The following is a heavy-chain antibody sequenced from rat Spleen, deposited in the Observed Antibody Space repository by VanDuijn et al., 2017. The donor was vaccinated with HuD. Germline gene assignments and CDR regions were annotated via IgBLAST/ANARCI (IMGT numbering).Heavy chain of an antibody. D-gene: IGHD1-11*01. V-gene: IGHV5-29*01. CDR3: ARRHYGYTDYFDY. J-gene: IGHJ2*01. CDR2: LSYDGLTT. Sequence: EVQLVESGGGLVQPGRSMKLSCAASGFTFSNYGMAWVRQAPKKGLEWVATLSYDGLTTYYRDSVKGRFTISRDIAENTLYLQMDSLGSEDTATYYCARRHYGYTDYFDYWGQGVMVTVSS. CDR1: GFTFSNYG.